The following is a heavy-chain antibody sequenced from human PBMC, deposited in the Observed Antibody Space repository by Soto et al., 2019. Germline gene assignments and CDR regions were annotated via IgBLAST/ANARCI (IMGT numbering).Heavy chain of an antibody. J-gene: IGHJ3*02. Sequence: QVQLVQSGAEVKKPGASVKVSCKTAGYTFTGHYIHWVRQAPGQGLEWMGWSNPNSGGTNYAQKFQGRVTMTRDTSINTACMEVSRLRSDDTAVYYCSRDSHYDILTGYSRNAFDIWGQGTMVTVSS. D-gene: IGHD3-9*01. CDR3: SRDSHYDILTGYSRNAFDI. CDR2: SNPNSGGT. CDR1: GYTFTGHY. V-gene: IGHV1-2*02.